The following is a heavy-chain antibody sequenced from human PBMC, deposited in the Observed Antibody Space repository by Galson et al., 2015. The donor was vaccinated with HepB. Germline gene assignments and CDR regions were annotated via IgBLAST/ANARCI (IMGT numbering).Heavy chain of an antibody. CDR1: GFSLSTSGMC. Sequence: PALVKPTQTLTPTCTFSGFSLSTSGMCVSWIRQPPGKAPEWLALIDWDDDKYYSTSLKTRLTISKDTSKNQVVLTMTNMDPVDTATYYCARTKTTTTVTTYFDYWGQGTLVTVSS. D-gene: IGHD4-11*01. CDR2: IDWDDDK. CDR3: ARTKTTTTVTTYFDY. V-gene: IGHV2-70*01. J-gene: IGHJ4*02.